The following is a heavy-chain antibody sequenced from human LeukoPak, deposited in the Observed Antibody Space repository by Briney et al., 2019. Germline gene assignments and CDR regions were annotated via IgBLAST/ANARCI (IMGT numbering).Heavy chain of an antibody. CDR3: ARDLKGRRITMLRGASQAYGMDV. J-gene: IGHJ6*02. CDR2: ISSSSSYI. D-gene: IGHD3-10*01. V-gene: IGHV3-21*01. CDR1: GFTFSSYS. Sequence: PGGSLRLSCAASGFTFSSYSMNWVRQAPGKGLEWVSSISSSSSYIYYADSVKGRFTISRDNAKNSLYLQMNSLRAEDTAVYYCARDLKGRRITMLRGASQAYGMDVWGQGTTVTVSS.